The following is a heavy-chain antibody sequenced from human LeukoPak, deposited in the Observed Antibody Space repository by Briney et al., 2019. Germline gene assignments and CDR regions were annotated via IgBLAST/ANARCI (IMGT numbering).Heavy chain of an antibody. V-gene: IGHV3-23*01. CDR2: ISGSGSNT. CDR3: AKDGYYYDSSGSPRDDY. CDR1: GFTFSSYA. J-gene: IGHJ4*02. Sequence: PGGSLRLSCAASGFTFSSYAMSWVRQAPGKGLEWVSVISGSGSNTYYADSVKGRFTISRDNSKNTLYLQMNSLRAEDTAVYYCAKDGYYYDSSGSPRDDYWGQGTLVTVSS. D-gene: IGHD3-22*01.